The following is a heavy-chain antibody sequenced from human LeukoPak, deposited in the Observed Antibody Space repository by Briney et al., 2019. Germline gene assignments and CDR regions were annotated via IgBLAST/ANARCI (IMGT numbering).Heavy chain of an antibody. D-gene: IGHD6-13*01. CDR3: SRHEYSSTWYEDY. J-gene: IGHJ4*02. Sequence: GGSLRLSCAASGFTFSGSAMHWVRQASGKELEWVGRISATATSYATAYAASVKGRFTISRDDSKNTAYLQMSSLKTEDTAVYYCSRHEYSSTWYEDYWGQGTLVTVSS. CDR1: GFTFSGSA. V-gene: IGHV3-73*01. CDR2: ISATATSYAT.